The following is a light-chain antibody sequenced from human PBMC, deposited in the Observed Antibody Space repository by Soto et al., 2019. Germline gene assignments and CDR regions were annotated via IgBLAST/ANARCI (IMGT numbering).Light chain of an antibody. CDR3: QQYNYWWT. V-gene: IGKV3-15*01. CDR1: QSVSSS. Sequence: EIVMTQSPATLSVSPGERATLSCRASQSVSSSLAWYQQKPGQAPRLLIYGASTRATGIPARFSGSGSETEFTLTISSLQSEDFAVYYCQQYNYWWTFGQGTKVEIK. J-gene: IGKJ1*01. CDR2: GAS.